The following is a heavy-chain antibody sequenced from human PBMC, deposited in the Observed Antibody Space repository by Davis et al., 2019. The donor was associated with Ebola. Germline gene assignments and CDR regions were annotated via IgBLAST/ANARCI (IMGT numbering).Heavy chain of an antibody. CDR2: IYHSGST. Sequence: SETLSLTCTVSGYSISSGYYWGWTRQPPGKGLEWIGSIYHSGSTYDNPSLKSRVTISVDTSKNQFSLKLSSVTAADTAVYYCARDAVLSRGELDFWGQGTLVTISS. CDR1: GYSISSGYY. D-gene: IGHD3-10*01. J-gene: IGHJ4*02. CDR3: ARDAVLSRGELDF. V-gene: IGHV4-38-2*02.